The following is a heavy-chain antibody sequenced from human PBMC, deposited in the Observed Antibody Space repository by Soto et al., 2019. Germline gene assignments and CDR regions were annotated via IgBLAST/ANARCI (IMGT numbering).Heavy chain of an antibody. D-gene: IGHD6-6*01. V-gene: IGHV1-69*06. Sequence: QVQLVQSGAEVKKPGSSVKVSCKASGGTFSSYAISWVRQAPGQGLEWMGGIIPIFGTANYAQKFQGRVTITADKATSTAYMELSSLRSEDTAVYYCAGASIAARPDRVRAWFDPWGQGTLVTVSS. J-gene: IGHJ5*02. CDR1: GGTFSSYA. CDR3: AGASIAARPDRVRAWFDP. CDR2: IIPIFGTA.